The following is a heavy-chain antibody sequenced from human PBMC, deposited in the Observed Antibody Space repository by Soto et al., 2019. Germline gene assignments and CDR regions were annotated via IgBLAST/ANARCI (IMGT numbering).Heavy chain of an antibody. CDR1: ACSLSTSGVG. CDR2: IYWDDDK. Sequence: QITLKESGPTLVKPTQTLTLTCTFSACSLSTSGVGVGWIRQPPGKALEWLTFIYWDDDKRYSPSLKSRLTITKDTSKNQVVLTMTNMDPVDTATYYCARLVAAGITYYFDSWGQGTLVTVSS. CDR3: ARLVAAGITYYFDS. J-gene: IGHJ4*02. V-gene: IGHV2-5*02. D-gene: IGHD2-21*01.